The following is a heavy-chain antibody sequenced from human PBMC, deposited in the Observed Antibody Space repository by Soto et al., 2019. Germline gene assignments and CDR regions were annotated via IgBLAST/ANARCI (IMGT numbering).Heavy chain of an antibody. J-gene: IGHJ3*02. CDR3: ARDPQKFGSDAFDI. CDR1: GGSISSGGYY. D-gene: IGHD3-3*01. V-gene: IGHV4-31*03. CDR2: IYYSGST. Sequence: SETVSLTCTVSGGSISSGGYYWSWIRQHPGKGLEWIGYIYYSGSTYYNPSLKSRVTISVDTSKNQFSLKLSSVTAADTAVYYCARDPQKFGSDAFDIWGQGTMVTVSS.